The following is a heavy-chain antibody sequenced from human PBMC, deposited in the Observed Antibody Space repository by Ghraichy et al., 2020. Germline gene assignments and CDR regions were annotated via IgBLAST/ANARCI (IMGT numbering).Heavy chain of an antibody. CDR3: ARAFTYYYYMDV. CDR2: ITNNGGST. V-gene: IGHV3-64*01. Sequence: GGSLRLSCAASGFTFSTYAMHWVRQAPGKGLEYVSAITNNGGSTYYANSVKGRFTISRDNSKNTLYLQMGSLRAEDMAGYYCARAFTYYYYMDVWGKGTTVTVSS. CDR1: GFTFSTYA. D-gene: IGHD3-16*01. J-gene: IGHJ6*03.